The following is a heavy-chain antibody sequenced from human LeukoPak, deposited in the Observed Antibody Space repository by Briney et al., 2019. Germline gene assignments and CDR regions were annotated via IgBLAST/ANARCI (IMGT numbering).Heavy chain of an antibody. CDR3: ARQKCTSTSCLTKNAFDI. J-gene: IGHJ3*02. CDR2: IYTSGST. Sequence: PSATLSLTCTVSGSFSGYYWSWIRQPPGKGLEWIGYIYTSGSTNYNPSLESRVTISVDTSKNQSSLDLSSVTAADTAVYYCARQKCTSTSCLTKNAFDIWGQGTMVTVSS. CDR1: GSFSGYY. D-gene: IGHD2-2*01. V-gene: IGHV4-4*09.